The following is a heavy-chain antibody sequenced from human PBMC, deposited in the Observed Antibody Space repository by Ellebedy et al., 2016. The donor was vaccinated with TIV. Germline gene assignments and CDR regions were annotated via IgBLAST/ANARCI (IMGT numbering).Heavy chain of an antibody. D-gene: IGHD6-19*01. J-gene: IGHJ4*02. V-gene: IGHV3-30*13. CDR2: ISSHGMTT. CDR1: GFIFNSHG. CDR3: TKEGAVAGAPAYLAYDY. Sequence: PGGSLRLSCAASGFIFNSHGMHWVRQAPGKGLEWVAVISSHGMTTYYADSVKGRFTISRDNSNNSLYLQMNSLRAEDTAVYFRTKEGAVAGAPAYLAYDYWGQGTLVTVSS.